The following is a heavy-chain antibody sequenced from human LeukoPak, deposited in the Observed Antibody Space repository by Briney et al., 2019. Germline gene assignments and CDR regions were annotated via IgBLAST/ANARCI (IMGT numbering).Heavy chain of an antibody. J-gene: IGHJ4*02. Sequence: SETLSLTCTVSGGSIGTNYWTWIRQPPGKGLEYIGYIYYTGATNYNPSLKSRVTMSVDTSKNQFSLRLSSVTAADTAVYFCARVYSGYDLDDYWGQGTLVTVSS. V-gene: IGHV4-59*08. D-gene: IGHD5-12*01. CDR1: GGSIGTNY. CDR3: ARVYSGYDLDDY. CDR2: IYYTGAT.